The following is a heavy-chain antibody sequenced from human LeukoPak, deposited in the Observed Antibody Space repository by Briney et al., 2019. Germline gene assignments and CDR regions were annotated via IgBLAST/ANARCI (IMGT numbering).Heavy chain of an antibody. CDR2: TTSSGSTI. D-gene: IGHD6-19*01. CDR3: VRDLGAVAGLDY. V-gene: IGHV3-48*03. Sequence: GGSLRLSCAASGFTFSSYEMNWVRQAPGNGLEWVSYTTSSGSTIYYADSVKGRFTISRDNAKNSLYLQMNSLRAEDTAVYYCVRDLGAVAGLDYWGQGTLVTVSS. J-gene: IGHJ4*02. CDR1: GFTFSSYE.